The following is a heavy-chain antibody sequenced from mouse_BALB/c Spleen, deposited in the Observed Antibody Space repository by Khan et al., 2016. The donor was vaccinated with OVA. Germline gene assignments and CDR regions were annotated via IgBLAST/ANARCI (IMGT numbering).Heavy chain of an antibody. CDR3: ERDYWFAY. Sequence: EVELVVSGGGLVKPGGSLKLSCAASGFTFSNYAMSWVRQSPEKSLEWVASIRSGDSTYYPDSVKSRFTSCMNNARNILYVEMSSMSSEDTAIDYCERDYWFAYWGQGTLVTVSA. V-gene: IGHV5-6-5*01. J-gene: IGHJ3*01. CDR2: IRSGDST. CDR1: GFTFSNYA. D-gene: IGHD2-13*01.